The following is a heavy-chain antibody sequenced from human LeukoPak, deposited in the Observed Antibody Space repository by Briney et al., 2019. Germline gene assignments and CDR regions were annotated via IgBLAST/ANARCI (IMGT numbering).Heavy chain of an antibody. CDR3: ARAHTMIFKGGISFDY. J-gene: IGHJ4*02. CDR1: GGSISSSSYY. D-gene: IGHD3-22*01. Sequence: SETLSLTCTVSGGSISSSSYYWGWIRQPPGKGLEWIGSTYYSGSTYYNPSLKSRVTISVDTSKNQFSLKLSSVTAADTAVYYCARAHTMIFKGGISFDYWGQGTLVTVSS. CDR2: TYYSGST. V-gene: IGHV4-39*07.